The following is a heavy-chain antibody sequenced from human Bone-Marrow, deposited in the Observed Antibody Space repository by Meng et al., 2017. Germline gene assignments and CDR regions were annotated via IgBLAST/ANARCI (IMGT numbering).Heavy chain of an antibody. CDR3: ARAPRRVVPAAIYALDI. V-gene: IGHV4-4*02. Sequence: RPLESGPVLVKPSGTLSLTCAVSGASISSSHWWGWVRQPPGKGLEWIGEIYHSGSTNYNPSLKSRVTISVDTSKNQFSLKLSSVTAADTAVYYCARAPRRVVPAAIYALDIWGQGTMVTVSS. D-gene: IGHD2-2*01. CDR2: IYHSGST. CDR1: GASISSSHW. J-gene: IGHJ3*02.